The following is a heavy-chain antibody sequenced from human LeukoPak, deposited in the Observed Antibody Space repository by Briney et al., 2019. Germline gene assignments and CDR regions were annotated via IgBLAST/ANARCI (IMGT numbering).Heavy chain of an antibody. J-gene: IGHJ5*02. CDR1: GYTFTDYH. Sequence: ASVKVSCKTSGYTFTDYHIHWVRQAPGQGLEWMGWINRNSGGTNYAQKYQGRVTMTRDTSISTTYMELTSLTSDDTAVYYCGLVTPGNWWFDPWAREPWSPSPQ. CDR2: INRNSGGT. CDR3: GLVTPGNWWFDP. D-gene: IGHD2-21*02. V-gene: IGHV1-2*02.